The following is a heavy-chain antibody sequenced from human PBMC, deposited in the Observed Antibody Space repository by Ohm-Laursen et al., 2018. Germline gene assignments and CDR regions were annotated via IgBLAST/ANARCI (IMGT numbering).Heavy chain of an antibody. J-gene: IGHJ2*01. Sequence: SETLSLTCSVSGGSISSSSYYWAWIRQPPGKGLEWIAYIYFSGSTYYNPPLRSRVTISVDTSENQFSLKLSSVTAADTAVYYCATIGRFDWYFDLWGRGTLATVSS. CDR3: ATIGRFDWYFDL. V-gene: IGHV4-39*01. CDR1: GGSISSSSYY. D-gene: IGHD3-10*01. CDR2: IYFSGST.